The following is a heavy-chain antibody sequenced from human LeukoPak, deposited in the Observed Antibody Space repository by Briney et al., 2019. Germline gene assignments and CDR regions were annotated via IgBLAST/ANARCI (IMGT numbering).Heavy chain of an antibody. Sequence: ASMKVSCKASGNTLTRHYMHWVRQAPGQGLEWMGIINPSGISTRYVQKFQGRVTVTRDTSTSTVYMELSSLRSEDTAVYYCARDLGGAVTQLGGYYYYGMDVWGQGTTVTVSS. V-gene: IGHV1-46*01. CDR1: GNTLTRHY. J-gene: IGHJ6*02. CDR2: INPSGIST. CDR3: ARDLGGAVTQLGGYYYYGMDV. D-gene: IGHD4-17*01.